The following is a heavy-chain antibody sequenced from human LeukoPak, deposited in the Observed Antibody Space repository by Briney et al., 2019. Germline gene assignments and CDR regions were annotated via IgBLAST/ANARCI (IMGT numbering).Heavy chain of an antibody. CDR1: GASISSGGYY. CDR2: IYYSGST. V-gene: IGHV4-39*01. D-gene: IGHD2-2*03. CDR3: ARHLVDIVVVPAAMVDV. Sequence: SETLSLTCTVSGASISSGGYYWGWIRQPPGKGLEWIGSIYYSGSTYYNPSLKSRVTISVDTSKNQFSLKLSSVTAADTAVYYCARHLVDIVVVPAAMVDVWGKGTTVTVSS. J-gene: IGHJ6*04.